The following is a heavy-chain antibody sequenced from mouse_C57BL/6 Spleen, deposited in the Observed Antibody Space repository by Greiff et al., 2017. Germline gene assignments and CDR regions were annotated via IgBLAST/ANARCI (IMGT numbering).Heavy chain of an antibody. CDR3: ARKGDPYGSSWYFDV. J-gene: IGHJ1*03. CDR1: GFSLTSYP. V-gene: IGHV2-9-1*01. D-gene: IGHD1-1*01. CDR2: LWPCGGT. Sequence: VKLQESGPGLVAPSQSLSITCTVSGFSLTSYPISWVRQPPGKGLEWLGVLWPCGGTNYNSALKSRLSISKDNSKSQVFLKMNSLQTDDTARYYCARKGDPYGSSWYFDVWGTGTTVTVSS.